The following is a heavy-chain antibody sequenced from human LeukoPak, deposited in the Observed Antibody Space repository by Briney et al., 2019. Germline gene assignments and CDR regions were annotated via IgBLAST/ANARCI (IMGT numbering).Heavy chain of an antibody. J-gene: IGHJ6*02. V-gene: IGHV3-64*02. CDR1: GFNFSTYA. CDR3: ARERLASEDV. Sequence: GGSLRLSCAASGFNFSTYAMHWVRQAPGKGLEYVSAISSNGISTYYAESVKGRFTISRDNSKNTLYLQMGSLRPEDMAVYYCARERLASEDVWGHGTTVTVSS. D-gene: IGHD6-19*01. CDR2: ISSNGIST.